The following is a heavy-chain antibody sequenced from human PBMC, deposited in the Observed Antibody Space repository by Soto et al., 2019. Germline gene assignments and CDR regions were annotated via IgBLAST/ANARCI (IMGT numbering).Heavy chain of an antibody. V-gene: IGHV4-59*01. CDR3: ARGELTTFDY. J-gene: IGHJ4*02. CDR2: IYYSGST. Sequence: SETLSLTCTVSGGSISSYYWIWIRQPPGKGLEWIGYIYYSGSTNYNPPLKSRVTISVDTSKNQFSLKLSSVTAADTAVYYCARGELTTFDYWGQGTLVTVSS. CDR1: GGSISSYY. D-gene: IGHD4-4*01.